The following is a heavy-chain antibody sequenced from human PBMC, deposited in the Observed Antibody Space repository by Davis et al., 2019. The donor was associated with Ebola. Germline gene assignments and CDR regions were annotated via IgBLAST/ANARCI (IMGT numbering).Heavy chain of an antibody. J-gene: IGHJ4*02. CDR1: GESVSGDSGSSNSAG. CDR2: TYYYRSKWYI. CDR3: TRGWLRSKFDY. Sequence: HSQTLSLTCDISGESVSGDSGSSNSAGWNWLRQSPSRGLEWLGRTYYYRSKWYIDYAESVRGRIIINPDTSKNQLSLQVNSVTPEDTAVYYCTRGWLRSKFDYWGRGTLVTVSS. V-gene: IGHV6-1*01. D-gene: IGHD5-12*01.